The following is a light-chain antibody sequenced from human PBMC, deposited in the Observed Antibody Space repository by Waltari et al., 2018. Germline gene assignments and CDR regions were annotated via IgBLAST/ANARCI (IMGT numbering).Light chain of an antibody. CDR2: DVS. J-gene: IGLJ2*01. V-gene: IGLV2-14*03. CDR3: SSYIDSSTLEL. CDR1: SSAIGGYNY. Sequence: QPALTQPASVSGSPGQSITISCTGTSSAIGGYNYVPWYQQVPGKAPKLIIYDVSKRPSGVSSRFSGSKSGNTASLTISGLQAEDEANYYCSSYIDSSTLELFGGGTSLTVL.